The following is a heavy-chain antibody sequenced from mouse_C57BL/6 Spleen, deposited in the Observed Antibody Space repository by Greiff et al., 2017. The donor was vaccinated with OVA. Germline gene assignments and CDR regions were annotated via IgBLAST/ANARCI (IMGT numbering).Heavy chain of an antibody. CDR1: GYTFTSYW. CDR2: IAPSDSYT. V-gene: IGHV1-50*01. CDR3: ASRDYYGSRRAMDY. J-gene: IGHJ4*01. D-gene: IGHD1-1*01. Sequence: QVQLQQPGAELVKPGASVKLSCKASGYTFTSYWMQWVKQRPGQGLEWIGEIAPSDSYTNYNQKFKGKATLTVDTSSSTAYMQLSSLTSEDSAVYYCASRDYYGSRRAMDYWGQGTSVTVSS.